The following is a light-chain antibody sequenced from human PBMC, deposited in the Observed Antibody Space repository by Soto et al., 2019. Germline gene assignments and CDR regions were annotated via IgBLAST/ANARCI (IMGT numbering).Light chain of an antibody. Sequence: QSALTQPASVSGSPGQSITISCTGTSGDVGTYNYVSWYQHHPGKAPKLIIYEVSNRPSGVSNRFSGSKSGSTASLTISGLQAEDEADYHCTSYTRDTALVFXTGTKLTVL. CDR3: TSYTRDTALV. J-gene: IGLJ1*01. CDR2: EVS. CDR1: SGDVGTYNY. V-gene: IGLV2-14*01.